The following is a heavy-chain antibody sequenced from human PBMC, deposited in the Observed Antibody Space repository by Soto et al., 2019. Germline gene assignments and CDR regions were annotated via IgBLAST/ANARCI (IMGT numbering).Heavy chain of an antibody. CDR2: ISGGGGST. V-gene: IGHV3-23*01. Sequence: EVQLLESGGGLVQLGGSLRLSCAASGFTFSSYAMSWVRQAPGKGLEWVSAISGGGGSTYYADSVKGRFTISKDNSKNTLYLQMNSLRAEDTAVYYCAKGTGRSSSWLYGVYWGQGTLVTVSS. CDR1: GFTFSSYA. D-gene: IGHD6-13*01. J-gene: IGHJ4*02. CDR3: AKGTGRSSSWLYGVY.